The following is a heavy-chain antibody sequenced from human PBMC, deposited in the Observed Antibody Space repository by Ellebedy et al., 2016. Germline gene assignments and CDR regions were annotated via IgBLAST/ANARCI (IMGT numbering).Heavy chain of an antibody. J-gene: IGHJ4*02. CDR2: IYPGDSDT. D-gene: IGHD3-22*01. Sequence: GGSLRLSCKGSGYSFTSYWIGWVRQMPGKGLEWMGIIYPGDSDTRYSPSFQGQVTISADKSISTAYLQWSSLKASDTAMYYCASSYYDSSGYYRLFDYWGQGTLVTVSS. V-gene: IGHV5-51*01. CDR3: ASSYYDSSGYYRLFDY. CDR1: GYSFTSYW.